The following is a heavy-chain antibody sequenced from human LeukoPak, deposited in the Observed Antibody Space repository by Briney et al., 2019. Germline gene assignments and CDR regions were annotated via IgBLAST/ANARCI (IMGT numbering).Heavy chain of an antibody. Sequence: ASVKVSCKASGYTFTSYYMHWVRKAPGQGLEWMGIINPSGGSTSYAQKFQGRVTMTRDMSTSTVYMELSSLRSEDTAVYYCARDHYSFDYYYYMDVWGKGTTVTVSS. CDR1: GYTFTSYY. CDR3: ARDHYSFDYYYYMDV. D-gene: IGHD2-15*01. V-gene: IGHV1-46*01. CDR2: INPSGGST. J-gene: IGHJ6*03.